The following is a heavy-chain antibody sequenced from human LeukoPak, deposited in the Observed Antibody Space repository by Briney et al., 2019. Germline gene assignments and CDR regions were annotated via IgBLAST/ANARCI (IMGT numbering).Heavy chain of an antibody. V-gene: IGHV3-23*01. J-gene: IGHJ6*04. D-gene: IGHD2-2*01. CDR1: GFTFSSYA. CDR2: TSGGST. Sequence: GGSLRLSCAASGFTFSSYAMSWVRQAPEKGLEWVSTTSGGSTYYADSGKGRFTISIDNSKSTLYLQMNSLRAEDTAVYYCAKGDCSSTTCSGFYGMDVWGRGTTVTVSS. CDR3: AKGDCSSTTCSGFYGMDV.